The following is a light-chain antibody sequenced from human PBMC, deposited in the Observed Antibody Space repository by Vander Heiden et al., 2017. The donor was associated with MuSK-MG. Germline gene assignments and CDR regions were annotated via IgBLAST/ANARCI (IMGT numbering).Light chain of an antibody. CDR3: QQRSNWPPT. V-gene: IGKV3-11*01. Sequence: EILLTQSPATLSLSPGDRGTLSCRASQGVSRYLAWYQQKLGQAPRLLIYDASNRATGIPARFSGSGSGTDFTLTISSLEPEDFAVYYCQQRSNWPPTFGQGTKVEIK. CDR2: DAS. CDR1: QGVSRY. J-gene: IGKJ1*01.